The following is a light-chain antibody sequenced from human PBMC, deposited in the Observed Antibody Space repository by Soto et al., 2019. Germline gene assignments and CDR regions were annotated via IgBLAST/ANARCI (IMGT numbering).Light chain of an antibody. J-gene: IGLJ1*01. V-gene: IGLV2-14*01. CDR3: ISYTGSSTSYV. Sequence: QSALTQPASVSGSPGQSITISCRGTRSDIGSSNYVAWYQQFPGQTPKILIYGVSNRPSGVSSRFSGSKSGNTASLTISGLQAEDEADYYCISYTGSSTSYVFGSGTKLTVL. CDR2: GVS. CDR1: RSDIGSSNY.